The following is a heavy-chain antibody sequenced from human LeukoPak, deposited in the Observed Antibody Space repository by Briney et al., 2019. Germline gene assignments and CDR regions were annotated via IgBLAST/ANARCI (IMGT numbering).Heavy chain of an antibody. D-gene: IGHD6-13*01. CDR1: GGSISGYY. CDR3: ARGGASSIWFDP. Sequence: PSETLSLTCTVSGGSISGYYWSWIRQPPGKGLEWIGYVFQSGNTNYNPSLKSRVTISVDTSKNQFSLKLSSVGAADTAVYYCARGGASSIWFDPWGQGTLVTVSS. J-gene: IGHJ5*02. V-gene: IGHV4-59*01. CDR2: VFQSGNT.